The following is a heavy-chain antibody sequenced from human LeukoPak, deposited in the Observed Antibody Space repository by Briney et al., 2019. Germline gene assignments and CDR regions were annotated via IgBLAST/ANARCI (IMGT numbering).Heavy chain of an antibody. CDR1: GGSFSGHY. CDR3: ASGSDSWGIQPKYYFDY. J-gene: IGHJ4*02. V-gene: IGHV4-34*01. Sequence: SETLSLTCAVYGGSFSGHYWSWIRQPPGKGLEWIGEINHSGSTNYNPSLESRVTISVDTSKNHFSLRLSSVAAADTAVYYCASGSDSWGIQPKYYFDYWGQGALVTVSS. D-gene: IGHD3-16*01. CDR2: INHSGST.